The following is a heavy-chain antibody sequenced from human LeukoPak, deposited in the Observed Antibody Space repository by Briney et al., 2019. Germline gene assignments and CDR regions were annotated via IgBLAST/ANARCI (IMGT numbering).Heavy chain of an antibody. CDR1: GFTFSSYA. CDR2: ISGSGGST. Sequence: GGSLRLSCAASGFTFSSYAMSWVRQPPGKGLEWVSAISGSGGSTYYADSVKGRFTISRDNSKNTLYLQMNSLRAEDTAVYYCAKDRLIFGVVIPFDYWGQGTLVTVSS. CDR3: AKDRLIFGVVIPFDY. D-gene: IGHD3-3*01. V-gene: IGHV3-23*01. J-gene: IGHJ4*02.